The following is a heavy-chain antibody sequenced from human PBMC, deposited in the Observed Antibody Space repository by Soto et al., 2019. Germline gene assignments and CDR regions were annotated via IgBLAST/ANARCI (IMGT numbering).Heavy chain of an antibody. CDR1: GGPISNAAYS. CDR2: IYPSGMP. Sequence: SETLSLTCTVSGGPISNAAYSWSWIRQPPGKGLEWIGYIYPSGMPFYNPSLRSRVTISIDRSNDQFSLNLKSVTAADTALYYCARCSLVVVPAPGFDPWGRGTLVTVSS. V-gene: IGHV4-30-2*01. CDR3: ARCSLVVVPAPGFDP. D-gene: IGHD2-2*01. J-gene: IGHJ5*02.